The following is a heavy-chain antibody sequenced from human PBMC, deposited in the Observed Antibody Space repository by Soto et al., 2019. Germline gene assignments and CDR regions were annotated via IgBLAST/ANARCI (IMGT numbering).Heavy chain of an antibody. J-gene: IGHJ4*02. V-gene: IGHV3-48*01. CDR1: GFTFSTSN. Sequence: GGSLRLSCAASGFTFSTSNMNWVRQAPGKGLEWISFISRTTGVVYSADSVKGRFTISRDNAKNSLYLQLNSLRAEDTGVYYCVRSAAYDSFDYWGQGTLVTVSS. CDR2: ISRTTGVV. CDR3: VRSAAYDSFDY. D-gene: IGHD2-15*01.